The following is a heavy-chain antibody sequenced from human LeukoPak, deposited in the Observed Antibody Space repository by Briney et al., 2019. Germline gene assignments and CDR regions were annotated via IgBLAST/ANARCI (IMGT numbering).Heavy chain of an antibody. CDR2: ITYDGYYK. V-gene: IGHV3-30*03. CDR3: ARNNWNSRTQRWFYFDN. D-gene: IGHD1-1*01. CDR1: GFTFTSYG. Sequence: GTSLRLSCAASGFTFTSYGMHWVRQAPGKGLEWVALITYDGYYKYYSDSVKGRFTISSDTSKNTLYLQMNSLRAEDTAVYYCARNNWNSRTQRWFYFDNWGQGTLVTVSS. J-gene: IGHJ4*02.